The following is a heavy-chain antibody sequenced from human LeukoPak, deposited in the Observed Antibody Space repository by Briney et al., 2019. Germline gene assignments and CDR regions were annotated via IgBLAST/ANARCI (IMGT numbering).Heavy chain of an antibody. CDR3: ARCRRYGCDFWSGYPEGAFDI. V-gene: IGHV4-59*01. CDR2: IYYSGST. D-gene: IGHD3-3*01. J-gene: IGHJ3*02. CDR1: GGSISSYY. Sequence: SETLSLTCTVSGGSISSYYWSWIRQPPGKGLEWIGYIYYSGSTNYNPSLKSRVTISVDTSKNQFSLKLSSVAAADTAVYYCARCRRYGCDFWSGYPEGAFDIWGQGTMVTVSS.